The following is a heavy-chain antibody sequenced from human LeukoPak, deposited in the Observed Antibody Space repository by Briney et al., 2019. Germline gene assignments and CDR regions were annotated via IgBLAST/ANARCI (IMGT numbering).Heavy chain of an antibody. CDR3: ARGRCSSTSCYYYYYGMDV. J-gene: IGHJ6*02. Sequence: ASVKVSCKASGYSFTSNYIHWVRQAPGQGLEWMGMIYPRDGSTSYAQKFQGRVTITADESTSTAYMELSSLRSEDTAVYYCARGRCSSTSCYYYYYGMDVWGQGTTVTVSS. CDR2: IYPRDGST. V-gene: IGHV1-46*01. D-gene: IGHD2-2*01. CDR1: GYSFTSNY.